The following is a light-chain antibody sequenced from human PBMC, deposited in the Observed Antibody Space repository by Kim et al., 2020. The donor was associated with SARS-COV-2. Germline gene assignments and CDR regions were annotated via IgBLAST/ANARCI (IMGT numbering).Light chain of an antibody. CDR2: NNN. V-gene: IGLV1-44*01. CDR1: TSNVGSNP. CDR3: AAWDDSLNGYV. Sequence: GQRLTISCSGSTSNVGSNPVTWYQQPPGTAPKLLIYNNNPRPSGVPDRFSGSKSGTSASLAISGLQSEDEADYYCAAWDDSLNGYVFGTGTKVTVL. J-gene: IGLJ1*01.